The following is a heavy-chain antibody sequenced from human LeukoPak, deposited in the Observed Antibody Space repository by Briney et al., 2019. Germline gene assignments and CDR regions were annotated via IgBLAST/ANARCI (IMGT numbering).Heavy chain of an antibody. CDR2: IYYSGST. D-gene: IGHD6-25*01. CDR3: ARWGAGAAGY. CDR1: GGSISSSSYY. J-gene: IGHJ4*02. Sequence: PSETLSLTCTVSGGSISSSSYYWGWIRQPPGKGLEWIGSIYYSGSTYYNPSLKSRVTISVDTSKNQFSLKLSSVTAADTAVYYCARWGAGAAGYWGQGTLVTVSS. V-gene: IGHV4-39*07.